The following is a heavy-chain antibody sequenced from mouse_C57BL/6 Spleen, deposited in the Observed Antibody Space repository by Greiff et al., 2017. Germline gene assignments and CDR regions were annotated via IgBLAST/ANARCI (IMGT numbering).Heavy chain of an antibody. CDR2: IYPGSGST. J-gene: IGHJ4*01. CDR1: GYTFTSYW. CDR3: ARAYDYDGYAMDY. V-gene: IGHV1-55*01. D-gene: IGHD2-4*01. Sequence: QVQLQQPGAELVKPGASVKMSCKASGYTFTSYWITWVKQRPGQGLEWIGDIYPGSGSTNYNEKFKSKATLPVDTSSSTAYMQLSSLTSEDSAVYYCARAYDYDGYAMDYWGQGTSVTVSS.